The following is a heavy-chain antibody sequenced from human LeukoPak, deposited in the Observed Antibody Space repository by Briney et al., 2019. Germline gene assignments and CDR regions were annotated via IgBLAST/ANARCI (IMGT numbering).Heavy chain of an antibody. Sequence: SETLSLTCAVSGGSITSGNWWSWVRQPPGKGLDWIGEIYHSGSTKYNPSLKSRVTISVDKSKNQFSLILNSVTAADTAVYYCARGVPAAGSIRFDPWGQGTLVTVSS. CDR3: ARGVPAAGSIRFDP. CDR2: IYHSGST. CDR1: GGSITSGNW. V-gene: IGHV4-4*02. J-gene: IGHJ5*02. D-gene: IGHD6-13*01.